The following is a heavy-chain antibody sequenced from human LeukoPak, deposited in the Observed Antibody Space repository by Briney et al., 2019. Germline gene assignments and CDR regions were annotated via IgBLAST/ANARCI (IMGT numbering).Heavy chain of an antibody. CDR3: ARVSHGDMDY. J-gene: IGHJ4*02. Sequence: SETLSLTCAVSGQPISTSHWWSWVRQPPGKGLEWIGEISRSGSTYNPSLKSRVTLSLDKSKNQLSLSLSSVTAADTAVYYCARVSHGDMDYWGQGTLVTVSS. D-gene: IGHD4-17*01. V-gene: IGHV4-4*02. CDR1: GQPISTSHW. CDR2: ISRSGST.